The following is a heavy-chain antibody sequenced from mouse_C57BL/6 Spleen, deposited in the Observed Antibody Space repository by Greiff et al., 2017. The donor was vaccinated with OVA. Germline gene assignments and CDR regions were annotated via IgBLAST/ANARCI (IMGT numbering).Heavy chain of an antibody. CDR2: INPNNGGT. V-gene: IGHV1-18*01. J-gene: IGHJ4*01. CDR3: ARKGYYGSSLYYYAMDY. CDR1: GYTFTDYN. D-gene: IGHD1-1*01. Sequence: EVMLVESGPELVKPGASVKIPCKASGYTFTDYNMDWVKQSHGKSLEWIGDINPNNGGTIYNQKFKGKATLTVDKSSSHAYMELRSLTSEDTAVYYCARKGYYGSSLYYYAMDYWGQGTSVTVSS.